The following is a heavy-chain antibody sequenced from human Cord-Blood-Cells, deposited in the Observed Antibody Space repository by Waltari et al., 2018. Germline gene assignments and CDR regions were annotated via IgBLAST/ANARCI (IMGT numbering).Heavy chain of an antibody. CDR2: ISYDGINK. J-gene: IGHJ4*02. V-gene: IGHV3-30-3*01. CDR1: GFTFSTSA. D-gene: IGHD1-20*01. Sequence: QVQLVESGGGVVQPGRSLRVSCAASGFTFSTSAMHWVRQAQGRGLEWVAVISYDGINKYYADSVKCRFTISRDNSKNTLYLQMNSLRAEDTAVYYCARGPITGVDYWGQGTLVTVSS. CDR3: ARGPITGVDY.